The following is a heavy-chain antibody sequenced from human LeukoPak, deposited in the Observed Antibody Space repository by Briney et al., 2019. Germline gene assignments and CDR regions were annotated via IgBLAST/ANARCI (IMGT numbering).Heavy chain of an antibody. D-gene: IGHD2-15*01. Sequence: ASVKVSCKVSGYTLTELSMHWVRQAPGEGLEWMGGFDPEDGETIYAQKFQGRVTMTEDTSTDTAYMELSSLRSEDTAVYYCATDSESGSLYYYYGMDVWGQGTTVTVSS. V-gene: IGHV1-24*01. CDR1: GYTLTELS. CDR2: FDPEDGET. CDR3: ATDSESGSLYYYYGMDV. J-gene: IGHJ6*02.